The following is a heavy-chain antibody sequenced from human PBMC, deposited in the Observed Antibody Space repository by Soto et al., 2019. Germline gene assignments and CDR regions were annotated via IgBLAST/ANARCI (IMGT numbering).Heavy chain of an antibody. CDR1: GFTFSSYA. Sequence: QVQLVESGGGVVQPGRSLRLSCAASGFTFSSYAMHWVRQAPGKGLEWVAVISYDGSNKYYADSVKGRFTTSRDNSKNTLYLQMNSLRAEDTAVYYCARDRCSGCDNPRKRTGGCDYWGQGTLVTVSS. J-gene: IGHJ4*02. V-gene: IGHV3-30-3*01. D-gene: IGHD6-19*01. CDR2: ISYDGSNK. CDR3: ARDRCSGCDNPRKRTGGCDY.